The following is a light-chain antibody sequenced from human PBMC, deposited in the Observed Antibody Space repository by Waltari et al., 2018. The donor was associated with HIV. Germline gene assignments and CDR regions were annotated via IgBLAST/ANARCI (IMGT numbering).Light chain of an antibody. J-gene: IGKJ1*01. CDR2: GPS. Sequence: IVMTQSTATLSVSPGERATLSCRASQSISSKLAWYQQKPGQAPRLLIYGPSTRATGIPARFSGSGSGTEFTLTISSLQSEDFAIYYCQQYQNWPWTFGQGTKVEIK. CDR3: QQYQNWPWT. CDR1: QSISSK. V-gene: IGKV3-15*01.